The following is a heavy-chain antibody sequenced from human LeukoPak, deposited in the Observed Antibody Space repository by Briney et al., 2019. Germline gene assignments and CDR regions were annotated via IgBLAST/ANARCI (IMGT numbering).Heavy chain of an antibody. CDR2: IYPGDSDT. J-gene: IGHJ6*03. Sequence: ESLKISCXGSGYSFTCYWIGWVRQMTGKGLEWMGIIYPGDSDTRDSPSFQGQVTISADKPISTDYLQWSSLKASDTAMYYCARSWVTGSVYYMDVWGKETTVTVSS. CDR1: GYSFTCYW. V-gene: IGHV5-51*04. D-gene: IGHD7-27*01. CDR3: ARSWVTGSVYYMDV.